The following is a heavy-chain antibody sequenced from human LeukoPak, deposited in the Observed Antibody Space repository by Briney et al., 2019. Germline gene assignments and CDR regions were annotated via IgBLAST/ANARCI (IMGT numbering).Heavy chain of an antibody. CDR2: ISAYNGNT. D-gene: IGHD6-19*01. V-gene: IGHV1-18*01. CDR3: ARRAYSSGYYFFDY. Sequence: ASVNVSCKTSGYTFTNYGITWVRQAPGQGLEWMGWISAYNGNTNYAQKFQGRVTMTTDTSTSTAYMELRSLRSDDTAVYYCARRAYSSGYYFFDYWGQGALVTVSS. CDR1: GYTFTNYG. J-gene: IGHJ4*02.